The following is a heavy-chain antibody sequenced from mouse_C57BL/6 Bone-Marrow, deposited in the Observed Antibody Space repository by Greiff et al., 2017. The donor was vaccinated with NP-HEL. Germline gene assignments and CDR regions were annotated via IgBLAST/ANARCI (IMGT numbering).Heavy chain of an antibody. CDR2: ISDGGSYT. V-gene: IGHV5-4*01. CDR1: GFTFSSYA. Sequence: EVKVVESGGGLVKPGGSLKLSCAASGFTFSSYAMPWVRQTPEKRLEWVATISDGGSYTYYPDNVKGRFTISRDNTKNNLYLQMSHLKSEDTAMYYCARERYYGSRFAYWGQGTLVTVSA. J-gene: IGHJ3*01. D-gene: IGHD1-1*01. CDR3: ARERYYGSRFAY.